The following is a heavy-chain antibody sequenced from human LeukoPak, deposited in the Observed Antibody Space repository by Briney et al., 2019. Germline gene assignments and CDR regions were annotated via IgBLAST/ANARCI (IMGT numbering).Heavy chain of an antibody. CDR3: ARDYCSSTSCLFDY. J-gene: IGHJ4*02. CDR1: GYTFTGYH. CDR2: INPNSGDT. Sequence: ASVKVSCKASGYTFTGYHMHWVRQAPGQGLEWMGRINPNSGDTNYAQRFQGRVTMTRDTSISTAYMELSRLRSDDAAVYYCARDYCSSTSCLFDYWGQGTLVTVSS. D-gene: IGHD2-2*01. V-gene: IGHV1-2*06.